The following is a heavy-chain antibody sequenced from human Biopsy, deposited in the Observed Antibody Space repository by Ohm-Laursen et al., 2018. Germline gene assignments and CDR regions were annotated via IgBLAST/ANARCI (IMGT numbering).Heavy chain of an antibody. V-gene: IGHV1-8*01. D-gene: IGHD6-6*01. CDR2: MIPSSGKT. CDR3: ARGYSRRVSIFEASIYWFDT. J-gene: IGHJ5*02. CDR1: GYSFSTYD. Sequence: GASVKVSCKASGYSFSTYDVNWVRQARGQGLEWMGWMIPSSGKTGYAQRFQGRVTLIMNTSISTAYMELSGLRSEDTAVYFCARGYSRRVSIFEASIYWFDTWGQGTLVTVSS.